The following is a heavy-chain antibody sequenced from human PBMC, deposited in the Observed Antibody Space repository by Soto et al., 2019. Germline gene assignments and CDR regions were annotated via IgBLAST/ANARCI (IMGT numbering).Heavy chain of an antibody. CDR2: INPSGGST. Sequence: ASVKVSCKASGYTFTSYYMHWVRQAPGQGLEWMGIINPSGGSTSYAQKFQGRVTMTRDTSTSTVCMELSSLRSEDTAVYYCARIFSDYDFWSASYRFDYWGQGALVTVSS. D-gene: IGHD3-3*01. V-gene: IGHV1-46*01. J-gene: IGHJ4*02. CDR3: ARIFSDYDFWSASYRFDY. CDR1: GYTFTSYY.